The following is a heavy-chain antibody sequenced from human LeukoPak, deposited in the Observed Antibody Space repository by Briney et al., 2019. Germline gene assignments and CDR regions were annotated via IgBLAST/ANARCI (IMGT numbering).Heavy chain of an antibody. J-gene: IGHJ3*02. Sequence: GGSLRLSCAASGFTFSSYWMSWVRQAPGKGLEWVANINQDGSAKDYGGSVEGRFTISRDNAKNSLYLQMNSLRAEDTAVYYCARRVAAAADAFDIWGQGTMVTVSS. V-gene: IGHV3-7*01. D-gene: IGHD6-13*01. CDR3: ARRVAAAADAFDI. CDR2: INQDGSAK. CDR1: GFTFSSYW.